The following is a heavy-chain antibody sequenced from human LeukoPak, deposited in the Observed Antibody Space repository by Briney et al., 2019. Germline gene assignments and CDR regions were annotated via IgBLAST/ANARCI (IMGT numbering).Heavy chain of an antibody. V-gene: IGHV4-59*01. CDR1: GGSISSYY. CDR2: IYYSGST. CDR3: ARGLLTYYYDSSGPDDAFDI. Sequence: PSETLSLTCTVSGGSISSYYWSWIRQPPGKGVEWIGYIYYSGSTNYNPSLKSRVTISVDTSKNQFSLKLSSVTAADTAVYYCARGLLTYYYDSSGPDDAFDIWGQGTMVTVSS. D-gene: IGHD3-22*01. J-gene: IGHJ3*02.